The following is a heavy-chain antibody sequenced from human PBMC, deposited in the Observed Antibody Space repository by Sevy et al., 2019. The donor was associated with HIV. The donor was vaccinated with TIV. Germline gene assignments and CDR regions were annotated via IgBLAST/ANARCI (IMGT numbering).Heavy chain of an antibody. V-gene: IGHV4-34*01. CDR2: IIHSGST. CDR1: GESFSGYY. Sequence: KQSQTLSLTCAVYGESFSGYYWSWIRQPPGKGLEWIGEIIHSGSTNYNPSLKSRVTISVDTSKNQFSLKLSSVTAVDTAVYYCARGLSEFYYWGQGTLVTVSS. CDR3: ARGLSEFYY. J-gene: IGHJ4*02.